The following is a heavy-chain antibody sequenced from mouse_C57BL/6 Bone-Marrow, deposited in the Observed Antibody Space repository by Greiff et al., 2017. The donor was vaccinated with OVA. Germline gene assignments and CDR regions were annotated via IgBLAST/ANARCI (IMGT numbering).Heavy chain of an antibody. CDR3: ARHDGYHWYLDV. J-gene: IGHJ1*03. CDR2: ISGGGGNT. V-gene: IGHV5-9*01. Sequence: EVKVVESGGGLVKPGGSLKLSCAASGFTFSSYTMSWVRQTPEKRLEWVATISGGGGNTYYPDSVKGRFTISRDNAKNTLYLQMSSLRSEDTALYYCARHDGYHWYLDVWGTGTTVTVSS. CDR1: GFTFSSYT. D-gene: IGHD2-3*01.